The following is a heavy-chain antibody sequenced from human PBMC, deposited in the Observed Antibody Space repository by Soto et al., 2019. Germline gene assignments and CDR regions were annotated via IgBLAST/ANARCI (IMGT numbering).Heavy chain of an antibody. J-gene: IGHJ4*02. V-gene: IGHV3-33*01. Sequence: QVQLVESGGGVVQPGRSLRLSCAASGFTFSSYGMHWVRQAPGKGLEWVAVIWYDGSNKYYADSVKGRFTISRDNSKNTMYLQMNSLRAEDTAVYYCARDGGGSCGYWGQGTLVTVSS. CDR1: GFTFSSYG. CDR2: IWYDGSNK. D-gene: IGHD2-15*01. CDR3: ARDGGGSCGY.